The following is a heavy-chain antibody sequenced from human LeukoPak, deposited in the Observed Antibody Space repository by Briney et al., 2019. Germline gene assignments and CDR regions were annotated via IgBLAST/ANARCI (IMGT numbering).Heavy chain of an antibody. V-gene: IGHV1-2*02. Sequence: ASVKVSCKASGYTFTEYYLHWVRQAPGQGLQWMGWIIPDTGDTNYTPKFQGRVTLTRDTSISTAYMDLSSLRSDDTAVYYCARSAYYEYLWGSNRPYYFDFWGQGTLVTVSS. CDR1: GYTFTEYY. D-gene: IGHD3-16*02. CDR2: IIPDTGDT. CDR3: ARSAYYEYLWGSNRPYYFDF. J-gene: IGHJ4*02.